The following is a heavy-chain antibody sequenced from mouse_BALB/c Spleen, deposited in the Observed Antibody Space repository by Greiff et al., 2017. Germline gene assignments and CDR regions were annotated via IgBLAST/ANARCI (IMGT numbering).Heavy chain of an antibody. CDR1: GFTFSSYA. Sequence: EVKLMESGGGLVQPGGSRKLSCAASGFTFSSYAMSWVRQTPEKRLEWVASISSGGSTYYPDSVKGRFTISRDNARNILYLQMSSLRSEDTAMYYCARGGALVSTMDYWGQGTSVTVSS. V-gene: IGHV5-6-5*01. CDR2: ISSGGST. J-gene: IGHJ4*01. CDR3: ARGGALVSTMDY.